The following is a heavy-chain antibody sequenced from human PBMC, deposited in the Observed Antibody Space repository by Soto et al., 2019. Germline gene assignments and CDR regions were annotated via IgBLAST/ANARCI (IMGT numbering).Heavy chain of an antibody. CDR1: GFTFSDYA. CDR2: IGGGDVDT. V-gene: IGHV3-23*01. D-gene: IGHD3-10*01. Sequence: DVQLLESGGGLVQPGGSLRLYCAASGFTFSDYAMSWVRQAPGKGLAWVAGIGGGDVDTYYAASVKGRFTISRDNAKNTLYRQVTNLTVEDTAVYYCAKDAVSYNGEGTWFDPWGQGTLVTVSS. J-gene: IGHJ5*02. CDR3: AKDAVSYNGEGTWFDP.